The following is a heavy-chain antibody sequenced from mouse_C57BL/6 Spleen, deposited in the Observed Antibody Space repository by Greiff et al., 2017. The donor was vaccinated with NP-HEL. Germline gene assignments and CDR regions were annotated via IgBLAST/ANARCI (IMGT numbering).Heavy chain of an antibody. J-gene: IGHJ4*01. Sequence: VQLQQPGAELVRPGTSVKLSCKASGYTFTSYWMHWVKQRPGQGLEWIGVIDPSDSYTNYNQKFKGKATLTVDTSSSTAYMQLSSLTSEDSAVYYCARKEDYAMDYWGQGTSVTVSS. CDR3: ARKEDYAMDY. CDR2: IDPSDSYT. V-gene: IGHV1-59*01. CDR1: GYTFTSYW.